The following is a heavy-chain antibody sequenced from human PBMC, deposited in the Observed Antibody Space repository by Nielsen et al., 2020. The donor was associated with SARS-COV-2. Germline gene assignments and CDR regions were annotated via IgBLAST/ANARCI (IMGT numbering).Heavy chain of an antibody. D-gene: IGHD1-1*01. CDR1: GSSLIDLS. J-gene: IGHJ4*02. Sequence: ASVKVSCKVSGSSLIDLSINWVRHAPGKGLEWMGGLDPEAGGTIYAQAFKGRLTLTDDTSTDTALMELSGLAFEDTAIYYCTTLDPSEDVFDNWGQGTLVTVSS. CDR3: TTLDPSEDVFDN. V-gene: IGHV1-24*01. CDR2: LDPEAGGT.